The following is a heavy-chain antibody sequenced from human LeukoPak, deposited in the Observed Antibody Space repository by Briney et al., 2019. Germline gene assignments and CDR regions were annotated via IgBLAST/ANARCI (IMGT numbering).Heavy chain of an antibody. Sequence: SETLSLTCTVSGGSISSYYWSWIRQPPGKGLEWIGSIYYSGSTYYNPSLKSRVTISVDTSKNQFSLKLSSVTAADTAVYYCARGQWLVRGYYFDYWGQGTLVTVSS. J-gene: IGHJ4*02. V-gene: IGHV4-39*07. CDR2: IYYSGST. CDR1: GGSISSYY. CDR3: ARGQWLVRGYYFDY. D-gene: IGHD6-19*01.